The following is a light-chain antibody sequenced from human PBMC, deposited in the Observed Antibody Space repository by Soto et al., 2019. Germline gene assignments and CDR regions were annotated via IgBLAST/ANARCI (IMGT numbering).Light chain of an antibody. V-gene: IGKV3-20*01. CDR1: QSVSSNY. CDR3: QQYGASSSWT. J-gene: IGKJ1*01. CDR2: GAS. Sequence: EIFLPQSHRTLSLSPGVSATLSCRASQSVSSNYLAWYQQRPGQAPRLLIYGASSSATGIPDRFSGSGSATDFTLTINRREAEDFAVYYCQQYGASSSWTFGQGTKVDIK.